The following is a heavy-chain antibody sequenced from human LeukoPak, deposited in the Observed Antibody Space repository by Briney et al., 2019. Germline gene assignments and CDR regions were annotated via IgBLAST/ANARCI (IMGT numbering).Heavy chain of an antibody. Sequence: GGSLRLSCAASGFTFSSYAMHWVRQAPGKGLEWVAVISYDGSNKSYADSVKGRFTISRDNSKNTLYLQMDSLRAEDTALYYCARDVEYYYGSGPAVYWGQGALVTVSS. CDR2: ISYDGSNK. CDR3: ARDVEYYYGSGPAVY. D-gene: IGHD3-10*01. CDR1: GFTFSSYA. J-gene: IGHJ4*02. V-gene: IGHV3-30*04.